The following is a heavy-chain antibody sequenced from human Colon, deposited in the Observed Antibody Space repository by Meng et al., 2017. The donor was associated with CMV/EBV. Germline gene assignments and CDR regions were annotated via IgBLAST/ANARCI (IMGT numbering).Heavy chain of an antibody. CDR1: GFTFSNYW. CDR2: INGDGSST. Sequence: GESLKISCVASGFTFSNYWMHWVRQTPGKGLVWVSLINGDGSSTRFGDSVKGRFTISRDNAKNIIYLEMNSLRAEDTGVYFCARDLNFWSGYYDYWGHRTPVTVSS. V-gene: IGHV3-74*01. CDR3: ARDLNFWSGYYDY. D-gene: IGHD3-3*01. J-gene: IGHJ4*01.